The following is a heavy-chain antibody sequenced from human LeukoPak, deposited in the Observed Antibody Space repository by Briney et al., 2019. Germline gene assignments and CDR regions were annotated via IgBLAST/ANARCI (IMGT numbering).Heavy chain of an antibody. D-gene: IGHD3-9*01. CDR1: GGTFSSYA. Sequence: ASVNVSCKASGGTFSSYAISWVRQAPGQGLEWMGGIIPIFGTANYAQKFQGRVTITADESTSTAYIELSSLRSEDTAVYYCARLNSYDILTGYRSYYFDYWGQGTLVTVSS. V-gene: IGHV1-69*13. CDR3: ARLNSYDILTGYRSYYFDY. J-gene: IGHJ4*02. CDR2: IIPIFGTA.